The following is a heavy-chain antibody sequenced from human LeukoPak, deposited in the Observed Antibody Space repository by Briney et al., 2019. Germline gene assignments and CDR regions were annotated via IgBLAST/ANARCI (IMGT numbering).Heavy chain of an antibody. CDR3: TRRNRGGVRGVMFDP. V-gene: IGHV3-49*04. D-gene: IGHD3-10*01. CDR1: GFTFSNAW. Sequence: GGSLRLSCAASGFTFSNAWMSWVRQAPGKGLEWVGLIRGRAFGGTTEYATSVKGTFTISRDNSKSIVYLQMNSLKTEDTAVYYCTRRNRGGVRGVMFDPWGQGTLVTVSS. J-gene: IGHJ5*02. CDR2: IRGRAFGGTT.